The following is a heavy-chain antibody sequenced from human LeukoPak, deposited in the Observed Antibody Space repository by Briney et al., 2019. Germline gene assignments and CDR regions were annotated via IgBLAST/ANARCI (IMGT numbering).Heavy chain of an antibody. D-gene: IGHD6-13*01. CDR1: GFTFSSYS. Sequence: QPGGSLRLSCAASGFTFSSYSMNWVRQAPGKGLFWVSGISAGGGSTYYADSVKGRFTISRDNSRNTLYLQMNSLSAEDTAVYYCAKDAAGPEYWGQGTLVTVSS. V-gene: IGHV3-23*01. CDR2: ISAGGGST. J-gene: IGHJ4*02. CDR3: AKDAAGPEY.